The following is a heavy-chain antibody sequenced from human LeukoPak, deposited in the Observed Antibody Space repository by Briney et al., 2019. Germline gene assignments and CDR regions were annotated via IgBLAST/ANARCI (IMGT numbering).Heavy chain of an antibody. CDR1: GGSISSGGYY. CDR2: IYYSGST. V-gene: IGHV4-31*03. CDR3: TSQPSSGPPYFDY. Sequence: SETLSLTCTVSGGSISSGGYYWSWIRQHPGKGLEWIGYIYYSGSTYYNPSLKSRVTISVDTSKNQFSLKLSSVTAADTAVYYCTSQPSSGPPYFDYWGQGTLVTVSS. J-gene: IGHJ4*02. D-gene: IGHD3-22*01.